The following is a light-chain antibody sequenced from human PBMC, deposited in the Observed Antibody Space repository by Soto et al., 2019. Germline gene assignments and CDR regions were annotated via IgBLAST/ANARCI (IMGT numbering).Light chain of an antibody. V-gene: IGLV2-14*03. CDR1: SSDVGGYNY. CDR3: SSYIPNNSTYV. CDR2: DVS. Sequence: QSVLTQPASMSGSPGQSITISCTGTSSDVGGYNYVSWYQHHPGKAPKRMIHDVSNRPSGVSNRFSGSKSGNTASLTISGLQAEDEADYYCSSYIPNNSTYVFGTGTQLTVL. J-gene: IGLJ1*01.